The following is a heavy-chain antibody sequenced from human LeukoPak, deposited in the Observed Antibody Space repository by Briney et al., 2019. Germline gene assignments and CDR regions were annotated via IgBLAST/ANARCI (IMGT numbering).Heavy chain of an antibody. J-gene: IGHJ4*02. CDR2: VSGCGGGT. V-gene: IGHV3-23*01. D-gene: IGHD5-12*01. CDR1: GLIFSSYA. Sequence: PGGSLRLSCAPSGLIFSSYAMRWVRRAPGKGLEWVSGVSGCGGGTYCADSVKGRFTISRDNSKNTLYLQMNSLRTEDTAVYYCSKDLDIVATITGNWGQGTLVTVPS. CDR3: SKDLDIVATITGN.